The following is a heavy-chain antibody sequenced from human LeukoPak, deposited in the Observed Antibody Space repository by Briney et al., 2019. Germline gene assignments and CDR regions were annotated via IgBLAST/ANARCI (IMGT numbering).Heavy chain of an antibody. V-gene: IGHV3-23*01. CDR1: GFTFDNYV. Sequence: GGSLRLSCSASGFTFDNYVMSWVRQPQGQGLERVSTISGSGATTHYADSVKGRFTISRDNSKNTLYLQMNSLRAEDTAVYYCAKWGCSGSDCYPFDYWGQGTLVTVSS. CDR3: AKWGCSGSDCYPFDY. CDR2: ISGSGATT. J-gene: IGHJ4*02. D-gene: IGHD2-21*02.